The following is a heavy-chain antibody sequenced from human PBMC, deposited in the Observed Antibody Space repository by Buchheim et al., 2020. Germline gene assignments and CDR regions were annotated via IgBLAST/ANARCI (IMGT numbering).Heavy chain of an antibody. J-gene: IGHJ1*01. CDR3: ARVRWYSGSGSMDH. V-gene: IGHV4-61*02. CDR2: IYDSGTT. Sequence: QVQLQESGPGLVKPSQTLSLTCSVSGGSISGGAYYWSWIRQPAGKGLEWIGRIYDSGTTNYNPSLQSRVTMSLDTSMNQSSLTLTSVTAADSAVYYCARVRWYSGSGSMDHWGQG. D-gene: IGHD3-10*01. CDR1: GGSISGGAYY.